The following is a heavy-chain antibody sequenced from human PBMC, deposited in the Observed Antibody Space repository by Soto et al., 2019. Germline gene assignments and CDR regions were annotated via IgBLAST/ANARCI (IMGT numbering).Heavy chain of an antibody. J-gene: IGHJ4*02. CDR3: GRGSNPVEY. CDR1: GGSINGFY. Sequence: VQLQQWGAGLLKPSETLSLTCAVYGGSINGFYWSWIRQPPGKGLEWIGEINQSGTTIYRPSRESRLTISVDTSKSQITLRLTSVTAADTAVYYCGRGSNPVEYWGQGTPVTVSS. V-gene: IGHV4-34*01. CDR2: INQSGTT.